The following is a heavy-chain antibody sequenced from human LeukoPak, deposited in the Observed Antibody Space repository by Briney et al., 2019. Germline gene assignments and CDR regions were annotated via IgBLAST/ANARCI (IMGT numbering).Heavy chain of an antibody. CDR3: ARDLPYSSSSTDNY. CDR2: INPNSGGT. D-gene: IGHD6-6*01. V-gene: IGHV1-2*02. CDR1: GYTFTGYY. Sequence: GASVKVSCKASGYTFTGYYMHWVRQAPGQGLEWMGWINPNSGGTNYAQKFQGRVTMTRDTSISTAYMELSRLRSDDTAVYYCARDLPYSSSSTDNYWGQGTLVTVSS. J-gene: IGHJ4*02.